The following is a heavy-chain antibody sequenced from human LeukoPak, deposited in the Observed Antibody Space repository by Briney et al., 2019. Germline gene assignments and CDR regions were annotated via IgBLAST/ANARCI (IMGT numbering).Heavy chain of an antibody. V-gene: IGHV3-7*01. CDR2: IKQDGSEK. D-gene: IGHD3-22*01. CDR3: TYYYDSNHDY. CDR1: GFTFSSYA. J-gene: IGHJ4*02. Sequence: GGSLRLSCAASGFTFSSYAMSWVRQAPGKGLEWVANIKQDGSEKYYLDSVKGRFTVSRDNAKNSLYLQMNSLRAEDTAVYYCTYYYDSNHDYWGQGTLVTVSS.